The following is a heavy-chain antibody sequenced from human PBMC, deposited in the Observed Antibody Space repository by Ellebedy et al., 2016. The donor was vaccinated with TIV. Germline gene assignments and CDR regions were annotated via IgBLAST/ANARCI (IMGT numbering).Heavy chain of an antibody. CDR3: ARDRDYYGSGSYYKDAFDI. Sequence: PGGSLRLSCAASGFTFRSYWMHWVRQAPGKGLVWVSRINNDGSGTSYADSVKGRFTISRANAKNTLHLQMNSLRAEDTAVYYCARDRDYYGSGSYYKDAFDIWGQGTMVTVSS. V-gene: IGHV3-74*01. J-gene: IGHJ3*02. CDR1: GFTFRSYW. CDR2: INNDGSGT. D-gene: IGHD3-10*01.